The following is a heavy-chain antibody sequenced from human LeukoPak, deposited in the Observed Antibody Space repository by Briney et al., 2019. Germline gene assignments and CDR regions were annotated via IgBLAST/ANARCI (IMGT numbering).Heavy chain of an antibody. CDR2: INHSGNT. CDR3: ARALTVTDQPFMDV. CDR1: GGSFSGYY. J-gene: IGHJ6*03. D-gene: IGHD4-17*01. Sequence: PSETLSLTCAVYGGSFSGYYWSWIRQPPGKGLEGIGEINHSGNTNYNPSLKSRVTISVDTSKNQFSLNLSSVTAADTSVYYCARALTVTDQPFMDVWGRGTTVTVSS. V-gene: IGHV4-34*01.